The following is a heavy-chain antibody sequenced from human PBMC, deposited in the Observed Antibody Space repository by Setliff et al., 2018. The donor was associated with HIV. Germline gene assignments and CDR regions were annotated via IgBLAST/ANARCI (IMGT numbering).Heavy chain of an antibody. V-gene: IGHV4-38-2*02. CDR3: AREGYYDSSGYLTPDY. CDR1: GYSISSGYY. D-gene: IGHD3-22*01. Sequence: SETLSLTCAVSGYSISSGYYWGWIRQPPGKGLEWIGNIYHSGSTYYNPSLKSRGTISVDTSKNQFSLKLSSVTAADTAVYYCAREGYYDSSGYLTPDYWGQGTLVTVSS. CDR2: IYHSGST. J-gene: IGHJ4*02.